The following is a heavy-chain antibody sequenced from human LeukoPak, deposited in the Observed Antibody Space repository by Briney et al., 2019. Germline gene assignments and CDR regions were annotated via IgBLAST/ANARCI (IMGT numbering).Heavy chain of an antibody. Sequence: GGSLRLSCAASEFTFSSYTMHWVRQAPGKGLEWVALISYDGSNEYYADSVKGRFTISRDNSKNTLYLQMNSLRAEDTAMYYCAREPSRSAYFDYWGQGTLVTVSS. CDR2: ISYDGSNE. J-gene: IGHJ4*02. CDR1: EFTFSSYT. V-gene: IGHV3-30-3*01. D-gene: IGHD3-22*01. CDR3: AREPSRSAYFDY.